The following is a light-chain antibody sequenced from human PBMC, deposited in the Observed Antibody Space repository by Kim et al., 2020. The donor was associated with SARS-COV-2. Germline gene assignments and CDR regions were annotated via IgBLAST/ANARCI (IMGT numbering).Light chain of an antibody. V-gene: IGKV1-5*03. J-gene: IGKJ1*01. Sequence: DIQLTQSPSTLSASVGDRVTITCRASQSITSWLAWYQHKPGKAPNLLIYKASSLESGVPSRFSGSGSGTEFTLTISSLQPDDFATYYCQHVNTYWPGTFGHGTKVDIK. CDR1: QSITSW. CDR2: KAS. CDR3: QHVNTYWPGT.